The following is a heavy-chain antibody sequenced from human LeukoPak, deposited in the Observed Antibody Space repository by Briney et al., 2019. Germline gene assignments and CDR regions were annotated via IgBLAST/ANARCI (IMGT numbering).Heavy chain of an antibody. V-gene: IGHV1-69*05. CDR2: IIPIFGTA. CDR3: ASRHCTTTSCFLITYWYFDL. D-gene: IGHD2-2*01. CDR1: GGTFSSYA. Sequence: ASVKVSCKASGGTFSSYAISWVRQAPGQGLEWMGGIIPIFGTANYAQKFQGRVTITTDESTSTAYMELSDLRSDDTAVYYCASRHCTTTSCFLITYWYFDLWGRGTLVTVS. J-gene: IGHJ2*01.